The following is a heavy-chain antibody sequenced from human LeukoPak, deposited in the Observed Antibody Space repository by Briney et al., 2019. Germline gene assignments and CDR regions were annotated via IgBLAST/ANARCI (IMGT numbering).Heavy chain of an antibody. D-gene: IGHD2-2*01. CDR3: ARVYCSSTSCLYYYYMDV. CDR1: GFTFDDYG. CDR2: INWNGGST. V-gene: IGHV3-20*04. J-gene: IGHJ6*03. Sequence: GGSLRLSCAASGFTFDDYGMSWVRQAPGKGLEWVSGINWNGGSTGYADSVKGRFTISRDNAKNSLYLQMNSLRAADTALYYCARVYCSSTSCLYYYYMDVWGKGTTVTVSS.